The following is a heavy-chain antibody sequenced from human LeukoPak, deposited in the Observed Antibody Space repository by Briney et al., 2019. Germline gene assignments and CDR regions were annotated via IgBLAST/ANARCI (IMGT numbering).Heavy chain of an antibody. CDR1: GGSFSGYY. CDR2: INHSGST. J-gene: IGHJ4*02. Sequence: PSETLSLTCAVYGGSFSGYYWSWIRQAPGKGLEWIGEINHSGSTKYNPSLKSRLTTSVDTSKNQFSLKLSSVTAADTAVYYCARQTQQDYYYDSSGHIDYWGQGTLVTVSS. CDR3: ARQTQQDYYYDSSGHIDY. D-gene: IGHD3-22*01. V-gene: IGHV4-34*01.